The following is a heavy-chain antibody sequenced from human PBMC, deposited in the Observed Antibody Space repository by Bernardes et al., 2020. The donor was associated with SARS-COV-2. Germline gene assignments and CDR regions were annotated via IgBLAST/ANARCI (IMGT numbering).Heavy chain of an antibody. CDR2: ISSSGSTI. J-gene: IGHJ6*02. CDR3: ARDRHALNYYYGMDV. CDR1: GFTFSDYY. Sequence: GGSLRLSCAASGFTFSDYYMSWIRQAPGKGLEWVSYISSSGSTIYYADSVKGRFTISRDNAKNSLYLQMNSLRAEDTAVYYCARDRHALNYYYGMDVWGQGTTVTVSS. V-gene: IGHV3-11*01.